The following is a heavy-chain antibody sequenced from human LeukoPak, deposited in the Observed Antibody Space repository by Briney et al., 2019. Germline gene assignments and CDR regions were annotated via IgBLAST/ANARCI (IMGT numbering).Heavy chain of an antibody. J-gene: IGHJ5*02. CDR2: INHSGST. CDR1: GGSFSGYY. Sequence: KPSETLSLTCAVYGGSFSGYYWSWIRQPPGKGLEWIGEINHSGSTNYNPSLKSRVTISVDTSKNQFSLRLSSVTAADTAVYYCARRRSMITFGGVIDRWGQGTLVTVSS. V-gene: IGHV4-34*01. D-gene: IGHD3-16*01. CDR3: ARRRSMITFGGVIDR.